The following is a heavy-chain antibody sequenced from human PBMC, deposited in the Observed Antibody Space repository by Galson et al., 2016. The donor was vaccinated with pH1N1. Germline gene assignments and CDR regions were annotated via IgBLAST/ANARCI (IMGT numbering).Heavy chain of an antibody. CDR2: VYTSGRT. CDR1: GGSISSRY. CDR3: ARGWNLDAFDS. Sequence: ATLSLTCTVSGGSISSRYWSWIRQPAGKGLEWIGRVYTSGRTDSNPSLKSRVTMSMDTSNSQFSMILNSVTAADTAVYYCARGWNLDAFDSWGQGTMVTVSS. D-gene: IGHD1-1*01. V-gene: IGHV4-4*07. J-gene: IGHJ3*01.